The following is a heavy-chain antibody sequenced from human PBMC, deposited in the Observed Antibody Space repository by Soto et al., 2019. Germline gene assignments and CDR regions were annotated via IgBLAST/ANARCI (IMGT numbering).Heavy chain of an antibody. CDR2: ISYRGST. CDR3: ARRGASGTYIDH. D-gene: IGHD3-10*01. V-gene: IGHV4-59*08. J-gene: IGHJ4*02. Sequence: QVQLQESGPGLVKPSETLSLTCSVSGDSISNYYWSCIRQPPGKGLELIGYISYRGSTNYNPSLKSRVTIAVDTSKNQFSLKLNSVTAADTAVYYCARRGASGTYIDHWGQGTLVTVSS. CDR1: GDSISNYY.